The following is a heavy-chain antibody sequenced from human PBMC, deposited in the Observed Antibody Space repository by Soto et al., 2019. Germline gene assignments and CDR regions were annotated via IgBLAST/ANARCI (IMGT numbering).Heavy chain of an antibody. CDR2: INSDGSST. V-gene: IGHV3-74*01. CDR3: ARVAATSPLRYYYYYMDV. CDR1: GVTFSSYW. Sequence: GGSLRLSCAASGVTFSSYWMHWVRQAPGKGLVWVSRINSDGSSTSYADSVKGRFTISRDNAKNTLYLQMNSLRAEDTAVYYCARVAATSPLRYYYYYMDVWGKGTTVTVSS. J-gene: IGHJ6*03. D-gene: IGHD6-25*01.